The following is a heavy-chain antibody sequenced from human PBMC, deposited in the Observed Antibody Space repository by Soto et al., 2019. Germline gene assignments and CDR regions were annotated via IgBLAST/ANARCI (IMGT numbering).Heavy chain of an antibody. CDR1: GGSISSYY. CDR2: INHSGST. V-gene: IGHV4-34*01. D-gene: IGHD2-15*01. CDR3: ARGAALVTSPYYYYMDV. J-gene: IGHJ6*03. Sequence: PSETLSLTCTVSGGSISSYYWSWISKPPGKGLEWIGEINHSGSTNYNPSLKSRVTISVDTSKNQFSLKLSSVTAADTAVYYCARGAALVTSPYYYYMDVWGKGTTVTVSS.